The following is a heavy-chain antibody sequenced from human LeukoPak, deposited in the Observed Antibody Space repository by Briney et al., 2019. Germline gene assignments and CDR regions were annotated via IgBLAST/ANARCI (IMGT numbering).Heavy chain of an antibody. J-gene: IGHJ5*02. CDR2: INPNSGGT. D-gene: IGHD3-22*01. Sequence: ASVKVSRKASGYTFTGYYMHWVRQAPGQGLEWMGWINPNSGGTNYAQKFQGRVTMTRDTSISTAYMELSRLRSDDTAVYYCARLPFNTRNWFDPWGQGTLVTVSS. CDR1: GYTFTGYY. V-gene: IGHV1-2*02. CDR3: ARLPFNTRNWFDP.